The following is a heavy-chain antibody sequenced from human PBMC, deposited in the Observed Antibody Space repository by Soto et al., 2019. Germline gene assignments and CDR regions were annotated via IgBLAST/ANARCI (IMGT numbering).Heavy chain of an antibody. Sequence: EVQLLDSGGGLVQPGGSLRLSCVASGFTFSSYAMSWVRQAPGKGLEWVSGISGSGGSTYYADSVKGRFTISRDNSKNTLYLRMNSLRAEDTAVYYCAKDRVVVIYYFDYWGQGTLVTVSS. V-gene: IGHV3-23*01. D-gene: IGHD2-21*01. CDR2: ISGSGGST. J-gene: IGHJ4*02. CDR1: GFTFSSYA. CDR3: AKDRVVVIYYFDY.